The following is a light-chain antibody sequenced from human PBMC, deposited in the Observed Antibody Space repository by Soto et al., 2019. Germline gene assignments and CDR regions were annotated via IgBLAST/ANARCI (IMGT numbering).Light chain of an antibody. Sequence: QSVLTQSPSVSAAPGQKVTISCSGSSSNIGNNYVSWYQQLPGTAPKLLIYDNNKRPSGIPDRFSGSKSGTSGTLDITGLQTEDEADYYCATWDGSLPGEVFGGGTQLTV. CDR1: SSNIGNNY. V-gene: IGLV1-51*01. J-gene: IGLJ2*01. CDR3: ATWDGSLPGEV. CDR2: DNN.